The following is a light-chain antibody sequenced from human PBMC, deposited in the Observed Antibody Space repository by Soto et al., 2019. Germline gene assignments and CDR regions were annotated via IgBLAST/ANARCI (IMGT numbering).Light chain of an antibody. Sequence: EIVLTQYTGTLSLSPGERSTPSGRASPSVSTNQLAWYQQKPGLVPRLILYDKSFRATGIPDRFSGSGSGTDFTLTISRLDPEDFAVYYCQQYGSSASVGQGTKVEIK. CDR2: DKS. CDR3: QQYGSSAS. J-gene: IGKJ1*01. V-gene: IGKV3D-20*01. CDR1: PSVSTNQ.